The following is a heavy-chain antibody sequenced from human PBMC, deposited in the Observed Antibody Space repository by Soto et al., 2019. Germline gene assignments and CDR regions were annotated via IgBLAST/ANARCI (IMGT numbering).Heavy chain of an antibody. CDR1: GGTFSSYA. CDR3: ARDCSSTSCLPLSRGWRAFDI. CDR2: IIPIFGTA. J-gene: IGHJ3*02. Sequence: SVKVSCKASGGTFSSYAISWVRKAPGQGLEWMGGIIPIFGTANYAQKFQGRVTITADESTSTAYMELSSLRSEDTAVYYCARDCSSTSCLPLSRGWRAFDIWGQGTMVTVSS. D-gene: IGHD2-2*01. V-gene: IGHV1-69*13.